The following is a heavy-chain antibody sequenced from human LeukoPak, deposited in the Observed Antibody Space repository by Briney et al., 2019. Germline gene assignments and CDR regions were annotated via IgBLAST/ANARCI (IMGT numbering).Heavy chain of an antibody. V-gene: IGHV4-39*01. CDR2: IYYSGST. D-gene: IGHD1-26*01. CDR1: GGSISSSSYY. CDR3: ARQKELVGATIDY. Sequence: SETLSLTCTVSGGSISSSSYYWGWIRQPPGKGLEWIGSIYYSGSTYYNPSLKSRVTISVDTSKNQFSLKLSSVTAADTAVYYCARQKELVGATIDYWGQGTLATVSS. J-gene: IGHJ4*02.